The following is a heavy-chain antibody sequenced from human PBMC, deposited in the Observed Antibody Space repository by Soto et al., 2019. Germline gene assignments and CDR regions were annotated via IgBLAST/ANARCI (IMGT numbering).Heavy chain of an antibody. CDR1: GGSISSSNW. J-gene: IGHJ6*02. CDR2: IYHSGST. V-gene: IGHV4-4*02. Sequence: SETLSLTCAVSGGSISSSNWWSWVRQPPGKGLEWIGEIYHSGSTNYNPSLKSRVTISVDKSKNQFSLKLSSVTAADTAVYYCARQSYDSSGYWDYYYGMDVWGQGTTVTVSS. D-gene: IGHD3-22*01. CDR3: ARQSYDSSGYWDYYYGMDV.